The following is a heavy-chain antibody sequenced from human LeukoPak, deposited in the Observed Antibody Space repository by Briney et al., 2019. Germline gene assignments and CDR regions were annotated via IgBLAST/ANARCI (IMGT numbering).Heavy chain of an antibody. V-gene: IGHV4-59*08. J-gene: IGHJ4*02. CDR1: GGSISSYY. CDR2: IYYSGST. CDR3: ARRPPHSGYDWVYFDY. Sequence: SETLSLTCTVSGGSISSYYWSWIRQPPGKGLEWIGYIYYSGSTNYNPSLKSRVTISVDTSKNQFSLKLSSVTAADTAVYYCARRPPHSGYDWVYFDYWGQGTLVTVSS. D-gene: IGHD5-12*01.